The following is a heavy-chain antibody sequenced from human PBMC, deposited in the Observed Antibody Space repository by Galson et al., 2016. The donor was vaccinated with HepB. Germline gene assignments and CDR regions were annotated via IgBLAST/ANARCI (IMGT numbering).Heavy chain of an antibody. Sequence: SLRLSCAVSGFNFFNYALHWVRQSPGKGLEWVAVISFDGNKQYYGDSVKGRFTVSRDNSRDTLYLQMTGLRPDDTAVYFCARDVAVRADLARVTAAMFDYWGQGTLVTVSS. D-gene: IGHD6-19*01. CDR2: ISFDGNKQ. CDR1: GFNFFNYA. J-gene: IGHJ4*02. CDR3: ARDVAVRADLARVTAAMFDY. V-gene: IGHV3-30*04.